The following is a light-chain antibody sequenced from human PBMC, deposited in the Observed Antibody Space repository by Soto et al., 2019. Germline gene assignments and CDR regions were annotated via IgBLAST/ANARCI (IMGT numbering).Light chain of an antibody. CDR3: QQYKNWPPWT. CDR1: QRVSSN. CDR2: GAS. V-gene: IGKV3-15*01. J-gene: IGKJ1*01. Sequence: ELVRTQSPATLSVSPGERATFSGRASQRVSSNLAWYQQKPTQAHRLLIYGASTRAAGIPARFSGSGSGTEFTPTISSLQSEDFAVYYCQQYKNWPPWTFGQGTKLDIK.